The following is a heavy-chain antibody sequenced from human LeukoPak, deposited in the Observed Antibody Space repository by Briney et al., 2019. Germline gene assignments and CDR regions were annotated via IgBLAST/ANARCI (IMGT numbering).Heavy chain of an antibody. CDR3: ARVGYYDSSGAFDY. D-gene: IGHD3-22*01. V-gene: IGHV4-30-4*01. CDR1: GGSISSGDYS. Sequence: SQTLSLTCTVSGGSISSGDYSWSWLRQPPGKGLEWIGYIYYSGSTYYNPSLKSRVTISVDTSKNQFSLKLSSVTAADTAVYYCARVGYYDSSGAFDYWGQGTLVTVSS. CDR2: IYYSGST. J-gene: IGHJ4*02.